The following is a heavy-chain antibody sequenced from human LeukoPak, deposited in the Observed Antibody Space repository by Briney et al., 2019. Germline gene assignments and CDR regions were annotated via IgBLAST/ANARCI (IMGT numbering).Heavy chain of an antibody. V-gene: IGHV3-48*03. CDR3: ATSGAYEISWAFNI. CDR1: GFTFSTYE. CDR2: IGNRPTTT. D-gene: IGHD5-12*01. Sequence: PGGSLRLSCAGSGFTFSTYEMNWVRQAPGKGLEWVSYIGNRPTTTYYADSVRGRFTISRDNTKNSVYLQMTSLRADDAAVYYCATSGAYEISWAFNIWGQGTMVAVSS. J-gene: IGHJ3*02.